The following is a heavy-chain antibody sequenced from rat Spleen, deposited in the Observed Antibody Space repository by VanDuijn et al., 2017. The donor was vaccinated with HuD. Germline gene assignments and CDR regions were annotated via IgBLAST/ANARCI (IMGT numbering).Heavy chain of an antibody. V-gene: IGHV5-31*01. CDR1: GFTFNNYW. CDR2: ITKDGGSL. Sequence: EVQLVESGGGLVQPGTSLKLSCVASGFTFNNYWLSWVRQTPGKGLDWVASITKDGGSLFYRDSVKGRFTISRDNAKNTQYLQMDSLRSEDTATYYCARRGGSSHYWYFDFWGPGTMVTVSS. J-gene: IGHJ1*01. D-gene: IGHD4-3*01. CDR3: ARRGGSSHYWYFDF.